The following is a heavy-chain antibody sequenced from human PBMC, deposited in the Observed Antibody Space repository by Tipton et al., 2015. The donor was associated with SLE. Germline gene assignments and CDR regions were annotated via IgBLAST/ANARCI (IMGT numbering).Heavy chain of an antibody. J-gene: IGHJ4*02. D-gene: IGHD6-13*01. CDR2: LSGDSAHI. V-gene: IGHV3-21*01. CDR1: GFTFSSHS. Sequence: SLRLSCAASGFTFSSHSLNWVRQAPGKGLEWVSSLSGDSAHILYADSVKGRFTISRDNAENSLYLQMNTLRAEDTAVYFCARGETVGSSPGFDYCGQGTLVTVSS. CDR3: ARGETVGSSPGFDY.